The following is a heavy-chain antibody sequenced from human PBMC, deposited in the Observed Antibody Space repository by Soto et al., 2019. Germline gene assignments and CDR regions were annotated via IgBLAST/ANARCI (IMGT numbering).Heavy chain of an antibody. V-gene: IGHV4-34*01. CDR3: ARSATIFGVVIIQSYYYGMDV. CDR2: INHSGST. D-gene: IGHD3-3*01. CDR1: GGSFSGYY. Sequence: ASETLSLTCAVYGGSFSGYYWSWIRQPPGKGLEWIGEINHSGSTNYNPSLKSRVTISVDTSKNQFSLKLSSVTAADTAVYYRARSATIFGVVIIQSYYYGMDVWGQGTTVTVSS. J-gene: IGHJ6*02.